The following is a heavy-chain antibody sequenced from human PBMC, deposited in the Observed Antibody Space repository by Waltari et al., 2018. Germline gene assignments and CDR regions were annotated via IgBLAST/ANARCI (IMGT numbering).Heavy chain of an antibody. Sequence: QVQLQQWGAGLLKPSETLSLTCAVYGGSFSGYYWSWIRQPPGPGLEWIGEINHSGSTNYNPSLKSRVTISVDTSKNQFALKLSSVTAADTAVYYCARGPHYYDSSGYYYEYFQHWGQGTLVTVSS. V-gene: IGHV4-34*01. CDR1: GGSFSGYY. J-gene: IGHJ1*01. CDR2: INHSGST. D-gene: IGHD3-22*01. CDR3: ARGPHYYDSSGYYYEYFQH.